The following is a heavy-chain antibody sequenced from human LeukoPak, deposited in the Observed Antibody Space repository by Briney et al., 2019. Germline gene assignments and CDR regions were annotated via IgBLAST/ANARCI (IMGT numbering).Heavy chain of an antibody. Sequence: GGSLRLSCAASGFTFSSYAMSWVRQAPGKGLEWVSAISGSGGSTYYADSMKGRFTISRDNSKNTLYLQMNSLRAEDTAVYYCAKRSDSGPYFDYWGQGTLVTVSS. J-gene: IGHJ4*02. D-gene: IGHD2-21*01. CDR2: ISGSGGST. CDR1: GFTFSSYA. V-gene: IGHV3-23*01. CDR3: AKRSDSGPYFDY.